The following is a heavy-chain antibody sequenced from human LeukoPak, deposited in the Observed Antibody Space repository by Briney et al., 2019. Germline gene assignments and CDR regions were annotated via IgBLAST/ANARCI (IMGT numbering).Heavy chain of an antibody. CDR2: IRYDGSNK. V-gene: IGHV3-30*02. Sequence: GGSLRLSCAASGFTFSSYGMHWVRQAPGKGLEWVAFIRYDGSNKYYADSVKGRFTISRDNSKNTLYLQMNSLRAEDTAVYYCAKGRFLEWLRFDYWGQGTLVTVSS. J-gene: IGHJ4*02. CDR3: AKGRFLEWLRFDY. D-gene: IGHD3-3*01. CDR1: GFTFSSYG.